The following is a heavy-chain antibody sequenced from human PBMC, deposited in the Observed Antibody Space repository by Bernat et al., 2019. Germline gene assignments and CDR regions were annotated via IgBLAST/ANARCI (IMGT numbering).Heavy chain of an antibody. CDR3: AIGDSIVVVAATIDC. J-gene: IGHJ4*02. V-gene: IGHV3-30-3*01. Sequence: VQLLESGGGVVQPGRSLRLSCAASGFTFSSYAMHWVRQAPGKGLEWVAVISYDGSNKYYADSVKGRFTISRDNSKNTLYLQMNSLRAEDTAVYYCAIGDSIVVVAATIDCWGQGTLVTVSS. CDR1: GFTFSSYA. CDR2: ISYDGSNK. D-gene: IGHD2-15*01.